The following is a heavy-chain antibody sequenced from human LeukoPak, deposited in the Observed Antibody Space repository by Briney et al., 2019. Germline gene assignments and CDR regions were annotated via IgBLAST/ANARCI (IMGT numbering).Heavy chain of an antibody. CDR2: IHPEGNEK. D-gene: IGHD1-1*01. Sequence: AGGSLRLSCAVSGFTFSNFWMSWVRQAPGRGLEWVANIHPEGNEKYHVESVKGRFTISRYNAKNLLFLQMNGLRVEDTAVYYCARGDDFSGDHWGQGTLVTVSS. CDR1: GFTFSNFW. CDR3: ARGDDFSGDH. J-gene: IGHJ4*02. V-gene: IGHV3-7*04.